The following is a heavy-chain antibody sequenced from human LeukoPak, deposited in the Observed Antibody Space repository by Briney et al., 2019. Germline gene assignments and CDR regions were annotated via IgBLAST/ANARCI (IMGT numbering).Heavy chain of an antibody. Sequence: PWGALRLSCAASGCAFNTYAMHWVRQAPAKGLEWVTLIWHDGSHKFYIDSVRGRFTISRDNSRNTVYLQMNGLRAEDTAVYYCAREIFGSGSHPDYWGQRTLVTVS. CDR3: AREIFGSGSHPDY. CDR1: GCAFNTYA. V-gene: IGHV3-33*01. J-gene: IGHJ4*02. CDR2: IWHDGSHK. D-gene: IGHD3-10*01.